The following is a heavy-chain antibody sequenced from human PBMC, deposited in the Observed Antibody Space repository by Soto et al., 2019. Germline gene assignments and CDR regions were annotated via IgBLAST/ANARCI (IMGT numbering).Heavy chain of an antibody. CDR1: GGPINSPDYY. V-gene: IGHV4-30-4*01. CDR2: LYFNGGT. Sequence: QVPLQESGPGLVKPSQTLSLTCNVSGGPINSPDYYWTWIRQSPGKGLEWIVYLYFNGGTQYNPSLRTPISMSLDTSKKHFSLKMRSVTGADTAVYYCARGISKYSSWYEPHPWFDAWGQGALVTVSS. CDR3: ARGISKYSSWYEPHPWFDA. J-gene: IGHJ5*02. D-gene: IGHD6-13*01.